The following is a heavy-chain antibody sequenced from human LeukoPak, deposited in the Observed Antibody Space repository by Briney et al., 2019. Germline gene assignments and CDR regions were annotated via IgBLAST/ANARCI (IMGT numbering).Heavy chain of an antibody. CDR1: GFTFSDYN. CDR2: ISRSGSTK. CDR3: AKDSSYDYVWGSFGRIDY. Sequence: GGSLRLSCAASGFTFSDYNMRWIRQAPGKGLEWVSSISRSGSTKYYADSVKGRFTISRDNSKNTLYLQMNSLRAEDTAVYYCAKDSSYDYVWGSFGRIDYWGQGTLVTVSS. V-gene: IGHV3-11*01. J-gene: IGHJ4*02. D-gene: IGHD3-16*01.